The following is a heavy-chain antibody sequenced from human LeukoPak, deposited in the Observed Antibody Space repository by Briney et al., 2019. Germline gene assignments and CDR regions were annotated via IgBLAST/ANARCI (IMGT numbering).Heavy chain of an antibody. CDR3: VRRTRVAMPNALDLISDF. CDR1: GDSFSGPY. V-gene: IGHV4-34*06. Sequence: SETLSLTCAVYGDSFSGPYWSWIRQPPGKGLEWIGEMTDGGRTSYSPSLKSRATISIVPSQSQFSLQLDSVTAADTAIYYCVRRTRVAMPNALDLISDFWGQGTLVTVSS. J-gene: IGHJ4*02. D-gene: IGHD2-2*01. CDR2: MTDGGRT.